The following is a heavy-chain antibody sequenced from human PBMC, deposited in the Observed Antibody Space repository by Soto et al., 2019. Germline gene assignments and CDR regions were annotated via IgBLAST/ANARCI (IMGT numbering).Heavy chain of an antibody. CDR1: GFTFSSYA. CDR2: ISGSGGST. V-gene: IGHV3-23*01. D-gene: IGHD7-27*01. Sequence: PGGSLRLSCAASGFTFSSYAMSWVRQAPGKGLEWVSAISGSGGSTYYADSVKGRFTISRDNSKNTLYLQMNSLRAEDTAVYYCAKGKHLNWENLNWFDPWGQGTLVTVSS. J-gene: IGHJ5*02. CDR3: AKGKHLNWENLNWFDP.